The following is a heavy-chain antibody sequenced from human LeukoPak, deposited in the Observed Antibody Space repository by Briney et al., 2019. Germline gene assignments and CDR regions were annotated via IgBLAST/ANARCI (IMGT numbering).Heavy chain of an antibody. V-gene: IGHV4-30-2*01. Sequence: SQTLSLTCAASGGSISSGGYSWSWIRQPPGKGLEWIGYIYHSGSTYYNPSLKSRVTISVDRSKNQFSLKLSSVTAADTAVYYCARGQYGGNSLFAFDIWSQGTMVTVSS. CDR3: ARGQYGGNSLFAFDI. CDR2: IYHSGST. CDR1: GGSISSGGYS. J-gene: IGHJ3*02. D-gene: IGHD4-23*01.